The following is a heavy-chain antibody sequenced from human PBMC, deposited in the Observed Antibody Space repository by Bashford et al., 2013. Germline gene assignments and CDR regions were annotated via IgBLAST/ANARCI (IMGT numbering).Heavy chain of an antibody. Sequence: SVKVSCKASGGTFSSYAISWVRQAPGQGLEWMGGIIPIFGTANYAQKFQGRVTITADESTSTAYMELSSLRSEDTAVYYCARDRWIAVAGVFYYYYGMDVWGQGTTVTVSS. CDR3: ARDRWIAVAGVFYYYYGMDV. V-gene: IGHV1-69*13. CDR1: GGTFSSYA. D-gene: IGHD6-19*01. J-gene: IGHJ6*02. CDR2: IIPIFGTA.